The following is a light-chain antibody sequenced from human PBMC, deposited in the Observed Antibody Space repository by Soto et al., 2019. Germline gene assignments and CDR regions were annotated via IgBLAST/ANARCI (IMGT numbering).Light chain of an antibody. CDR2: DAS. Sequence: EIVLTQSPATLSLSPGERATLSCRASQSVSSFLAWYQQKPGQAPRLLIYDASNRATGIPARFSGSGPGTDFTLTITSLEPEDFAVYYCQQRSFLPPTFGQGTKVEIQ. CDR1: QSVSSF. J-gene: IGKJ1*01. V-gene: IGKV3-11*01. CDR3: QQRSFLPPT.